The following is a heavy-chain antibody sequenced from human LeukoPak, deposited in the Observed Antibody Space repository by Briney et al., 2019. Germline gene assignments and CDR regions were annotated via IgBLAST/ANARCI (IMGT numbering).Heavy chain of an antibody. Sequence: GGSPTLSCGVSGFTFNSYSMNWVRQAPGKGLEWVSYTSSSSGNINYVDSVKGRFTISRENDKNSLYLQMNSLRAEDTAVYYCARGGYCSSIICSYFDYWGQGTLVTVSS. D-gene: IGHD2-2*01. CDR3: ARGGYCSSIICSYFDY. CDR2: TSSSSGNI. CDR1: GFTFNSYS. V-gene: IGHV3-48*01. J-gene: IGHJ4*02.